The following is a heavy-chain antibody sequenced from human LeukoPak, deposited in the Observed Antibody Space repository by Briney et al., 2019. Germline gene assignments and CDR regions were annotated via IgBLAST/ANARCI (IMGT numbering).Heavy chain of an antibody. CDR3: AKDIAQGYTFGTIEEDY. CDR2: VSESGDIT. CDR1: GIAFSRFA. Sequence: GGSLRLSCAASGIAFSRFAMSWVRQAPGKGLEWVSVVSESGDITHYAESVRGRFTISRDNSKNTLYLEMNGLRSDDTAIYYCAKDIAQGYTFGTIEEDYWGQGTLVTVAS. D-gene: IGHD5-12*01. J-gene: IGHJ4*02. V-gene: IGHV3-23*01.